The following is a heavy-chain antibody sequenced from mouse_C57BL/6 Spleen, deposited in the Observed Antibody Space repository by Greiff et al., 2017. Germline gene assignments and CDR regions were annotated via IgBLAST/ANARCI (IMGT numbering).Heavy chain of an antibody. CDR3: ARYYYGSSPNYFDY. CDR1: GYTFTSYW. V-gene: IGHV1-72*01. J-gene: IGHJ2*01. D-gene: IGHD1-1*01. Sequence: QVQLQQSGAELVKPGASVKLSCKASGYTFTSYWMHWVKQRPGRGLEWIGRIDPNSGGTKYNEKFKSKATLTVDKPSSTAYLQLSSLTSEYSAVYYCARYYYGSSPNYFDYWGQGTTLTVSS. CDR2: IDPNSGGT.